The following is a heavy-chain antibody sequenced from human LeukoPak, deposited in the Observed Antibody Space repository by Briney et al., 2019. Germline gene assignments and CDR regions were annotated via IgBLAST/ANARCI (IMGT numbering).Heavy chain of an antibody. CDR2: ISNSGSTK. V-gene: IGHV3-48*03. J-gene: IGHJ4*02. CDR1: GFTFSSYE. Sequence: QPGGSLRLSCAASGFTFSSYEMNWVRQAPGKGLEWVSYISNSGSTKYYADSVKGRFTISRDNAKNSLYLQMNSLRGEDTAVYYCARASGIGSGWYTGDYWGQGTLVTVSS. D-gene: IGHD6-19*01. CDR3: ARASGIGSGWYTGDY.